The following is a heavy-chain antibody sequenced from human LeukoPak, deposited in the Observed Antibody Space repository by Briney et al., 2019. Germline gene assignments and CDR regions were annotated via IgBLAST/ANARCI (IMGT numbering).Heavy chain of an antibody. Sequence: GGSLRLSCAASGFTFSSYAMSWIRQAPGKGLEWVSGISGSGGSTYYVDSVKGRFTISRDNSKNTLYLQMNSLRAEDTAVYYCARVIGYSSGWRLLDVWGQGTTVTVSS. CDR3: ARVIGYSSGWRLLDV. CDR2: ISGSGGST. CDR1: GFTFSSYA. J-gene: IGHJ6*02. V-gene: IGHV3-23*01. D-gene: IGHD6-19*01.